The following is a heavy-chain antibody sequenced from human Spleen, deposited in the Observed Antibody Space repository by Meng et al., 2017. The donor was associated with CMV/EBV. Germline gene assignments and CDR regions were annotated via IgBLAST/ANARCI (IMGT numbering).Heavy chain of an antibody. CDR1: GFTFGDYA. J-gene: IGHJ4*02. CDR2: IRSKAYGGTT. Sequence: GESLKISCTASGFTFGDYAMSWVRQAPGKGLEWVSFIRSKAYGGTTEYAASVKGRFTISRYDSKSIAYLQMNSLKTEDTAMYYCTSARGCSSTSCSKPTDYWGQGTLVTVSS. V-gene: IGHV3-49*04. CDR3: TSARGCSSTSCSKPTDY. D-gene: IGHD2-2*01.